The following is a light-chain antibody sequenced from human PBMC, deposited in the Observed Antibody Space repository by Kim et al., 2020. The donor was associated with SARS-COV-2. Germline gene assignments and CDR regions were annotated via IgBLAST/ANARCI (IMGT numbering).Light chain of an antibody. V-gene: IGKV2-28*01. CDR1: QSLLHSNGDDY. Sequence: DIVMTQSPVFLPVTPGEPASISCRSSQSLLHSNGDDYLEWFLQKPGQPPHLLIYLGSTRASGVPDRFSGSGSGTDFTLEISRVEAEDVGVYYCMQALQTPRTFGQGTKLEI. CDR3: MQALQTPRT. J-gene: IGKJ2*01. CDR2: LGS.